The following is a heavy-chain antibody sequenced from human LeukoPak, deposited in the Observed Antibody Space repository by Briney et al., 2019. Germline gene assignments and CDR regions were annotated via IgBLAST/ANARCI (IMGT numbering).Heavy chain of an antibody. CDR1: GFTFSSYA. Sequence: PGGSLILSCASSGFTFSSYAMHWVRQAPGKGLDWVAVISYDGSNKYYADSVKGRFTISRDNSKNTLYLQMNSLRAEDTAVYYCATADSSGWYFDYWGQGTLVTVSS. CDR2: ISYDGSNK. D-gene: IGHD6-19*01. CDR3: ATADSSGWYFDY. J-gene: IGHJ4*02. V-gene: IGHV3-30-3*01.